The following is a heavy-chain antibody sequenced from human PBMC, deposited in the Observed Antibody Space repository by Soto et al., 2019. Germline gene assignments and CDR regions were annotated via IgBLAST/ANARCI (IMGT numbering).Heavy chain of an antibody. CDR3: ARQRGNYSPLGYFDS. CDR2: IFPGNSDP. D-gene: IGHD1-26*01. V-gene: IGHV5-51*01. Sequence: VESLKISCKGSECSCTNYWIGWVRQMPGKGLEWMGIIFPGNSDPRYGPSFQGQVTISVDKSVNTAYLQWTSLEASDTAMYFCARQRGNYSPLGYFDSWGQGTLVTVSS. J-gene: IGHJ4*02. CDR1: ECSCTNYW.